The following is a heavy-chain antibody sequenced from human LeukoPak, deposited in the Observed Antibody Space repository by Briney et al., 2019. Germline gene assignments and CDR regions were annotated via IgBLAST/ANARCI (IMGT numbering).Heavy chain of an antibody. V-gene: IGHV1-18*01. D-gene: IGHD6-6*01. J-gene: IGHJ6*03. CDR1: GYSFSDYA. CDR2: ISPKSADT. Sequence: ASVKVSCKASGYSFSDYAITWVRQVPGQGLEWMGWISPKSADTHLAQRLQGRVTMTTDTSTSTAYMELRSLRSDDTAVYYCARDREDSSSSGYYYYYYMDVWGKGTTVTVSS. CDR3: ARDREDSSSSGYYYYYYMDV.